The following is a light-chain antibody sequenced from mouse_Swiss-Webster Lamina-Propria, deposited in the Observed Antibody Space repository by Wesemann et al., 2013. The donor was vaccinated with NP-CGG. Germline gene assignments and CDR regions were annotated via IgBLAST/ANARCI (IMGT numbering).Light chain of an antibody. CDR2: SAS. CDR3: QQYNSYPLT. J-gene: IGKJ2*01. Sequence: IVMTQSPKSMSMSVGERVTLSCKASENVGTYVSWYQQKPGQSPKALIYSASYRYSGVPDRFTGSGSGTDFTLTISNVQSEDLAEYFCQQYNSYPLTFGGGTKLEIK. CDR1: ENVGTY. V-gene: IGKV6-15*01.